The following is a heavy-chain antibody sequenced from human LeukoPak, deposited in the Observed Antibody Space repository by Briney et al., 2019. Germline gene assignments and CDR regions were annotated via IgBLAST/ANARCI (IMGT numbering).Heavy chain of an antibody. Sequence: SETLSLTCAVYGGSFSGYYWSWIRQPPGKGLEWIGEINHSGSTNYNPSLKSRVTISVDTSKNQFSLKLSSVTAADTAVYYCATLYSSSSWTGHNYWGQGTLVTVSS. CDR2: INHSGST. CDR3: ATLYSSSSWTGHNY. V-gene: IGHV4-34*01. D-gene: IGHD6-13*01. J-gene: IGHJ4*02. CDR1: GGSFSGYY.